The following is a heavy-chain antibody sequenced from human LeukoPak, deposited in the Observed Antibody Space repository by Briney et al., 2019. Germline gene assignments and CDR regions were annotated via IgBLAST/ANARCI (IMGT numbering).Heavy chain of an antibody. J-gene: IGHJ4*02. D-gene: IGHD6-13*01. CDR3: ARWDYNSSWYLDY. CDR1: GFTFSSHQ. V-gene: IGHV3-7*03. Sequence: PGGSLRLSCGASGFTFSSHQMTWVRQAPGKGLEWVANVNQDGSEKRYGDSVKGRFSISRDNAKNSLYLQMNTLRAEDTALYYCARWDYNSSWYLDYWGQGTLVTVSS. CDR2: VNQDGSEK.